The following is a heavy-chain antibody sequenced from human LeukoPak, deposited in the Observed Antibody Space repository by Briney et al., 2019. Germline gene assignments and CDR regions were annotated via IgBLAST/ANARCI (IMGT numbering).Heavy chain of an antibody. Sequence: SETLSLTCTVSGGSISSYYWSWIRQPPGKGLEWIGYIYYSGSTNYNPSLKSRVTISVDTSKNQFSLKLSSVTAADTAVYYCARGSVPGFLEWLSYFDYWGQGTLVTVSS. CDR3: ARGSVPGFLEWLSYFDY. CDR2: IYYSGST. CDR1: GGSISSYY. V-gene: IGHV4-59*01. J-gene: IGHJ4*02. D-gene: IGHD3-3*01.